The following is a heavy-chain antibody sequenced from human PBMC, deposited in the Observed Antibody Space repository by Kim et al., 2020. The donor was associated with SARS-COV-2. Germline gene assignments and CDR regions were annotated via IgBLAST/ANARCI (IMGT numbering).Heavy chain of an antibody. D-gene: IGHD3-22*01. CDR2: INPNGGST. Sequence: ASVKVSCKASGYTFTSHSMHWVRQAPGQGLEWMGTINPNGGSTNYAQKFQGRVTMTADTSTSTAYMGLSSLRSGATAVYYCAGDSSGGDRGADYWGQGTLITVSS. CDR3: AGDSSGGDRGADY. J-gene: IGHJ4*02. V-gene: IGHV1-46*01. CDR1: GYTFTSHS.